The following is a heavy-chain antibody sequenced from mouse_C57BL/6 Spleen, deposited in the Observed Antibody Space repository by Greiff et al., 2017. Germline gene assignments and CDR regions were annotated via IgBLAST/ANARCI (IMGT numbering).Heavy chain of an antibody. V-gene: IGHV1-50*01. CDR1: GYTFTSYW. Sequence: QVQLQQPGAELVKPGASVKLSCKASGYTFTSYWMQWVKQRPGQGLEWIGEIDPSDSYTNYNQKFKGKATLTVDTSSSTAYMQLSSLTSEDSAVYYCARPQYYGKAPGDYWGQGTTLTVSS. CDR3: ARPQYYGKAPGDY. J-gene: IGHJ2*01. D-gene: IGHD1-2*01. CDR2: IDPSDSYT.